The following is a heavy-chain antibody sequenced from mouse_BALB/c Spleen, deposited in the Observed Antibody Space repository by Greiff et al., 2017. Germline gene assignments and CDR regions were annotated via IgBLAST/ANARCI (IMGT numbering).Heavy chain of an antibody. V-gene: IGHV1-7*01. CDR2: INPSTGYT. D-gene: IGHD4-1*01. CDR3: ARNRDHYAMDY. Sequence: QVQLQQSGAELAKPGASVKMSCKASGYTFTSYWMHWVKQRPGQGLEWIGYINPSTGYTEYNQKFKDKATMTVDKSSSTAYMELARLTSEDSAIHYCARNRDHYAMDYWGQGTSVTVSS. J-gene: IGHJ4*01. CDR1: GYTFTSYW.